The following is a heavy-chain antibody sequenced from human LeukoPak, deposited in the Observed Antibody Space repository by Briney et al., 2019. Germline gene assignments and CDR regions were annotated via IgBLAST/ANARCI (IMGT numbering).Heavy chain of an antibody. D-gene: IGHD2-21*02. CDR2: IYYSGST. CDR3: ARSFAADDWCGDGCYYYYYYMDV. Sequence: SETLSLTCTVSGGSISSSSYYWGWIRQPPGKGLEWIGGIYYSGSTYYNPSLKSRVTISVDTSKNQFSLKLSSVTAADTAVYYCARSFAADDWCGDGCYYYYYYMDVWGKGTTVTVSS. V-gene: IGHV4-39*07. J-gene: IGHJ6*03. CDR1: GGSISSSSYY.